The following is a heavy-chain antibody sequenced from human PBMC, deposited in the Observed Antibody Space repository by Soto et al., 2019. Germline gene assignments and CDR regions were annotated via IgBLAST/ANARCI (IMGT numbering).Heavy chain of an antibody. V-gene: IGHV6-1*01. D-gene: IGHD3-10*01. CDR1: GDSVSSNTAA. CDR2: TYYRSKWYN. CDR3: ARAESYNNGWFDY. Sequence: SQTLSLTCAISGDSVSSNTAAWNWIRQSPSRGLEWLGRTYYRSKWYNDYAMSVNSRITINPDTSKNQFSLHLKSMTPEDTAIYYCARAESYNNGWFDYWGQGTLVTVSS. J-gene: IGHJ4*02.